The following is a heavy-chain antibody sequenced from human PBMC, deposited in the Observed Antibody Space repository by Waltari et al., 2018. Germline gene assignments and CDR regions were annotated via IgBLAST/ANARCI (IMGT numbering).Heavy chain of an antibody. V-gene: IGHV3-23*01. D-gene: IGHD6-19*01. J-gene: IGHJ6*04. Sequence: EVQLLESGGTLVKPGGSLRLSCEASGFTFNNYAMSWVRQAPGKGLEWVSTISGGSTYYAESVRGRFTISRDNSKNTLYLQMNSLRAEDTALYYCAKDHGSGWYVVLDVWGKGTTVTVSS. CDR1: GFTFNNYA. CDR2: ISGGST. CDR3: AKDHGSGWYVVLDV.